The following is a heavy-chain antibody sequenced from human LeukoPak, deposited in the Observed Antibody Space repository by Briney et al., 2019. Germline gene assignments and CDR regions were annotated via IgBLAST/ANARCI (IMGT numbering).Heavy chain of an antibody. J-gene: IGHJ6*03. D-gene: IGHD1-26*01. Sequence: GGSLRLSCAASGFTFSNYAMSWVRQAPGKGLEWVSAISGSGSSTHYADSVKGRFTISRDNSKNTLYLQMNNLRAEDTAVYYCAKPFIVGATGYYYYYMDVWGKGTTVTVSS. V-gene: IGHV3-23*01. CDR1: GFTFSNYA. CDR2: ISGSGSST. CDR3: AKPFIVGATGYYYYYMDV.